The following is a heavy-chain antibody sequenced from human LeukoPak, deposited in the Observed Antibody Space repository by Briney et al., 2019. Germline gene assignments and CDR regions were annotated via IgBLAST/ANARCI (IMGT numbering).Heavy chain of an antibody. CDR1: GFTFSSYG. CDR3: AKDRIQFYYYYMDV. V-gene: IGHV3-30*18. CDR2: ISYDGSNK. J-gene: IGHJ6*03. D-gene: IGHD5-18*01. Sequence: GGSLRLSCAASGFTFSSYGMHWVRQAPGKGLEWVAVISYDGSNKYYADSVKGRFTISRDNSKNTLYLQMNSLRAEDTAVYYCAKDRIQFYYYYMDVWGKETTVTVSS.